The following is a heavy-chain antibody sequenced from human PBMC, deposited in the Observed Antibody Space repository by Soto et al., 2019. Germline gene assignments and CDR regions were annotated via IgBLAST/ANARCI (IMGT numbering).Heavy chain of an antibody. D-gene: IGHD3-10*01. J-gene: IGHJ4*02. CDR3: TRGPRPSSVGTGAF. CDR1: GFTFGVPFKNVW. Sequence: EVQLVESGGGVVKPGGSLRLSCAASGFTFGVPFKNVWMEWVRQAPGKGLEWVGRVKGRTGGGTIDYGAPVKGRFTISRDNAKNTLYLQMNALRVEDTALYYCTRGPRPSSVGTGAFWGQGTLVTVSS. CDR2: VKGRTGGGTI. V-gene: IGHV3-15*05.